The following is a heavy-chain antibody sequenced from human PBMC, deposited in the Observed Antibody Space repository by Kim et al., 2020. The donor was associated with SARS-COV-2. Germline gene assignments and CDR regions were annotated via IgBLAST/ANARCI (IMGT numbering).Heavy chain of an antibody. CDR1: GYTFTGYY. V-gene: IGHV1-2*02. J-gene: IGHJ3*02. CDR3: ARGFLRWDAFDI. Sequence: ASVKVSCKASGYTFTGYYMHWVRQAPGQGLEWMGWINPNSGGTNYAQKFQGRVTMTMDTSISTAYMELSRLRSDDTAVYYCARGFLRWDAFDIWGQGTMVTVSS. CDR2: INPNSGGT. D-gene: IGHD4-17*01.